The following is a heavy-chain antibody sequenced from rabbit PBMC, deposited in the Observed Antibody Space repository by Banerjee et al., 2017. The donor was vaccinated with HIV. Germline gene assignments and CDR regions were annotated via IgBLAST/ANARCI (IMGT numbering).Heavy chain of an antibody. CDR1: GFSFSNKAV. CDR3: ARNYVNTFDP. CDR2: INANDGDT. D-gene: IGHD1-1*01. Sequence: QEQLVESGGGLVRPEGSLKLSCTASGFSFSNKAVMCWVRQAPGKGLEWIACINANDGDTDDANWPKGRFTISKTSSTTVTLQMTGLTAADTATYFCARNYVNTFDPWGPGTLVTVS. J-gene: IGHJ2*01. V-gene: IGHV1S45*01.